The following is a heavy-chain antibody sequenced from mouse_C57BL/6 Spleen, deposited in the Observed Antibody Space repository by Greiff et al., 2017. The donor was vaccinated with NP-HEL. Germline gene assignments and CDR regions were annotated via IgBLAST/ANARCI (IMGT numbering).Heavy chain of an antibody. Sequence: VQVVESGPGLVQPSQSLSITCTVSGFSLTSYGVHWVRQSPGKGLEWLGVIWSGGSTDYNAAFISRLSISKDNSKSQVFFKMNSLHADDTAIYYCARRDGNYEGNWFAYWGQGTLVTVSA. CDR3: ARRDGNYEGNWFAY. J-gene: IGHJ3*01. CDR1: GFSLTSYG. CDR2: IWSGGST. D-gene: IGHD2-1*01. V-gene: IGHV2-2*01.